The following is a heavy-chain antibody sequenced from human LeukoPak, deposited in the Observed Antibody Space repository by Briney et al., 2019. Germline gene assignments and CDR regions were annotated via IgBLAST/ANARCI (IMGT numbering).Heavy chain of an antibody. Sequence: GGSLRLSCAASGFTFSSYTMNWVRQAPGKGLEWISYISGSSSVIYYADSVKGRFTISRDNAKNSLYLELGSLRAEDTAVYYCAREADSWSGSDPALLLDHWGQGTRVTVSS. V-gene: IGHV3-48*01. J-gene: IGHJ5*02. CDR3: AREADSWSGSDPALLLDH. CDR2: ISGSSSVI. D-gene: IGHD3-3*01. CDR1: GFTFSSYT.